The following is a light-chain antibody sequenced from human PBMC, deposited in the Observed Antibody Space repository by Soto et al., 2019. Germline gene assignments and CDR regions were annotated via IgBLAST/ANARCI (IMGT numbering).Light chain of an antibody. CDR1: QGINNW. CDR3: QQANSFPIT. CDR2: SAA. J-gene: IGKJ5*01. Sequence: DVQMTQSPSSVSASVGDRVTITCRASQGINNWLAWYQQKPGKAPELLIYSAASLQSGVPPRFSGSGSGTDFTLTISSLQPEDFATYFCQQANSFPITFGQGTRLEIK. V-gene: IGKV1-12*01.